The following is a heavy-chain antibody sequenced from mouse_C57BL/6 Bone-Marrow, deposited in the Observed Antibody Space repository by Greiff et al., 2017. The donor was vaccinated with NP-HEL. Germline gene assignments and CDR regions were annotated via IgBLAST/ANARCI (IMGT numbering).Heavy chain of an antibody. J-gene: IGHJ4*01. D-gene: IGHD2-2*01. CDR3: ARGLLWLRRRDYYAMDY. V-gene: IGHV1-58*01. Sequence: EVQLQQSGAELVRPGSSVKMSCKTSGYTFTSYGINWVKQRPGQGLEWIGYIYIGNGYTEYNEKFKSKATLTVDKSSSTAYMQLSSLTSEDSAVYYCARGLLWLRRRDYYAMDYWGQGTSVTVSS. CDR2: IYIGNGYT. CDR1: GYTFTSYG.